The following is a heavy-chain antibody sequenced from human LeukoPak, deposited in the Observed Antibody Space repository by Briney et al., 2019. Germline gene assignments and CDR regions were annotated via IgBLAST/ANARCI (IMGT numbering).Heavy chain of an antibody. CDR3: ARDRGSYFSDAFDI. CDR1: GYTFTGYH. CDR2: INPNSGGT. J-gene: IGHJ2*01. D-gene: IGHD1-26*01. Sequence: ASVKVSCKASGYTFTGYHMHWVRQAPGQGLEWMGWINPNSGGTNYVQRFQGRVTMTRDTSISTAYMELSRLISDDTAVYYCARDRGSYFSDAFDIWGRGTLVTVSS. V-gene: IGHV1-2*02.